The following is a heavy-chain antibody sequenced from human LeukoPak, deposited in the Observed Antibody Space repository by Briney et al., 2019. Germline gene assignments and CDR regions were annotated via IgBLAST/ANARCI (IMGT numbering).Heavy chain of an antibody. CDR1: GFTFSSYA. D-gene: IGHD6-19*01. J-gene: IGHJ6*03. V-gene: IGHV3-30*04. CDR3: ARDAVAGSPLYYYYYYMDV. CDR2: ISYDGSNK. Sequence: PGRSLRLSCAASGFTFSSYAMHWVRQAPGKGLEWVAVISYDGSNKYYADSVKGRFTISRDNSKNTLYLQMNSLRAEDTAVYYCARDAVAGSPLYYYYYYMDVWGKGTTVTVSS.